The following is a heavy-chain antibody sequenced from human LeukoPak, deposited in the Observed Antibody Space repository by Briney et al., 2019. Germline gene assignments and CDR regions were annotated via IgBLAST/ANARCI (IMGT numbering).Heavy chain of an antibody. V-gene: IGHV4-61*08. CDR3: ARHFCSGGSCYYFDY. J-gene: IGHJ4*02. CDR2: IYYSGST. Sequence: KPSQTLSLTCTVSGGSISSGEYYWSWIRQSPGKGLEWIGYIYYSGSTNYNPSLKSRVTISVDTSKNQFSLQLSSVTAADAAVYYCARHFCSGGSCYYFDYWGQGTLVTVSS. D-gene: IGHD2-15*01. CDR1: GGSISSGEYY.